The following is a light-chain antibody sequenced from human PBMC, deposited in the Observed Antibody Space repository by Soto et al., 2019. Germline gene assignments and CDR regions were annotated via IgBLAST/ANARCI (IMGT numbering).Light chain of an antibody. CDR3: QQYGSSTWT. Sequence: EIVLTQSPCTLSLSPGERATLSCRASQSVSSSYLAWYQQKPGQAPRLLIYGASTRATGVPDSFSGSGSGTDFTLTISRREPEAFAVYYCQQYGSSTWTFGQGTKLEIK. J-gene: IGKJ2*02. CDR1: QSVSSSY. CDR2: GAS. V-gene: IGKV3-20*01.